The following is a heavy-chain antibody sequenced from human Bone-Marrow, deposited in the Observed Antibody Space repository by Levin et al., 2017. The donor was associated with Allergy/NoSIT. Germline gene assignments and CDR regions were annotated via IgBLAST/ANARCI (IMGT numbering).Heavy chain of an antibody. D-gene: IGHD1-1*01. Sequence: GESLKISCAASGFTFSSYAMSWVRQAPGKGLEWVSAISGSGGSTYYADSVKGRFTISRDNSKNTLYLQMNSLRAEDTAVYYCAKAGNWNAQYYFDYWGQGTLVTVSS. V-gene: IGHV3-23*01. CDR3: AKAGNWNAQYYFDY. CDR2: ISGSGGST. J-gene: IGHJ4*02. CDR1: GFTFSSYA.